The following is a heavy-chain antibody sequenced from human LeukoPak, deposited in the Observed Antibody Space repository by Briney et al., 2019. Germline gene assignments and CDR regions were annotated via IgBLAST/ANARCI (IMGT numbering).Heavy chain of an antibody. Sequence: SETLSLTCTVSGGSISSGSYYWSWIRQPAGKGLEWIGRIYTSGSTNYNPSLKSRVTISVDTSKNQFSLKLSSVTAADTAVYYCARQYSGYDLYYYYYMDVWGKGTTVTISS. CDR3: ARQYSGYDLYYYYYMDV. CDR1: GGSISSGSYY. D-gene: IGHD5-12*01. V-gene: IGHV4-61*02. CDR2: IYTSGST. J-gene: IGHJ6*03.